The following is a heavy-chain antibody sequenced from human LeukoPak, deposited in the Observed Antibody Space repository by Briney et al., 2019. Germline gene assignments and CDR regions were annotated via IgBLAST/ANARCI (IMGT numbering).Heavy chain of an antibody. CDR1: GFTFSGSA. V-gene: IGHV3-73*01. Sequence: GGSLKLSCAASGFTFSGSAIHWVRQSSGKGLEWVGRIRSKANSYATAYAASVKGRFTISRDDSKNTAYLQMNSLKTEDTAVYYCTSPDLDYYYGMDVWGQGTTVTVSS. CDR3: TSPDLDYYYGMDV. J-gene: IGHJ6*02. CDR2: IRSKANSYAT.